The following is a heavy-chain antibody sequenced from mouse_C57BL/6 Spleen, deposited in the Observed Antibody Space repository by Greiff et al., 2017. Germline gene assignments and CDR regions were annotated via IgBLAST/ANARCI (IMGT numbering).Heavy chain of an antibody. V-gene: IGHV1-18*01. J-gene: IGHJ2*01. CDR2: INPNNGGT. CDR3: ARGGYYGVDY. Sequence: VQLQQSGPELVQPGASVTIPCKASGYTFTDYNMDWVKQSHGKSLEWIGDINPNNGGTIYNQKFKGKATFTVDKSSSTAYMELRSLTSEDTAVYYCARGGYYGVDYWGQGTTLTVSS. CDR1: GYTFTDYN. D-gene: IGHD1-2*01.